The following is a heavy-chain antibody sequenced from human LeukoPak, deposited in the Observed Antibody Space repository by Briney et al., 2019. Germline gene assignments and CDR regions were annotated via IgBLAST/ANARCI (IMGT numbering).Heavy chain of an antibody. CDR2: IYYTGST. CDR1: GVSISSYY. J-gene: IGHJ4*02. Sequence: SETLSLTCTVSGVSISSYYWSWIRQPPGKGLEWVGYIYYTGSTNYNPSLKSLVTISVDPSKTQFSLKMTSVTAADTAVYYCARVAVGGSLFDYWGQGTLVTVSS. D-gene: IGHD6-19*01. V-gene: IGHV4-59*01. CDR3: ARVAVGGSLFDY.